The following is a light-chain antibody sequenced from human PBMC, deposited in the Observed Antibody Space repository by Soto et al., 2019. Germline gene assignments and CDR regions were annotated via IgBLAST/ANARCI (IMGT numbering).Light chain of an antibody. CDR1: ETVTSNY. Sequence: EVVLTQSPDILSLSPGERATLSCRASETVTSNYLAWYQQKPGQAPRLLIYGASNRATGIPDRLSGSGSGGDFTLIISRLERENFAIYYCQHGGNSPLFSFGPATKVDLK. J-gene: IGKJ3*01. CDR3: QHGGNSPLFS. CDR2: GAS. V-gene: IGKV3-20*01.